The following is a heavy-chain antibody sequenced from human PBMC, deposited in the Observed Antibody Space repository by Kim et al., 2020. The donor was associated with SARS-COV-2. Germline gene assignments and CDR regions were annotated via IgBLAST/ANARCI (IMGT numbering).Heavy chain of an antibody. CDR3: ARHGFYSSGDYGMDV. D-gene: IGHD6-19*01. CDR2: IYYSGST. Sequence: SETLSLTCTVSGGSISSYYWCWIRQPPGKGLEWIGYIYYSGSTNYNPSLKSRVTISVDTSKNQFSLKLSSVTAADTAVYYCARHGFYSSGDYGMDVWGQGTTVTVSS. V-gene: IGHV4-59*08. CDR1: GGSISSYY. J-gene: IGHJ6*02.